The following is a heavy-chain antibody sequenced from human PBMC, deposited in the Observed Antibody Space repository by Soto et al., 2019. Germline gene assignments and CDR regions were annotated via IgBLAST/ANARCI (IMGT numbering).Heavy chain of an antibody. J-gene: IGHJ5*02. CDR1: GYTFTSYA. D-gene: IGHD3-22*01. Sequence: GASVKVSCKASGYTFTSYAMHWVRQAPGQRLEWMGWISAYNGNTNYAQKLQGRVTMTTDTSTSTAYMELRSLRSDDTAVYYCARTYYYDSSGYYRGPNWFDPWGQGTLVTVSS. CDR3: ARTYYYDSSGYYRGPNWFDP. CDR2: ISAYNGNT. V-gene: IGHV1-18*01.